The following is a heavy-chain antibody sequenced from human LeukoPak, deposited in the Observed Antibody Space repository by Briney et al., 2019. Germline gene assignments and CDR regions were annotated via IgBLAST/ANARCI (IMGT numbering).Heavy chain of an antibody. CDR1: GFTFSNAW. CDR2: TKSKTDGGTT. V-gene: IGHV3-15*01. Sequence: GGSLRLSCAAAGFTFSNAWMSWVRQAPGKGLEWVGRTKSKTDGGTTDYAAPVKGRFTISRDDSKNTLYLQMNSLEIEDTAVYYCTTVGSAAGDYWGQGTLVTVSS. D-gene: IGHD6-13*01. CDR3: TTVGSAAGDY. J-gene: IGHJ4*02.